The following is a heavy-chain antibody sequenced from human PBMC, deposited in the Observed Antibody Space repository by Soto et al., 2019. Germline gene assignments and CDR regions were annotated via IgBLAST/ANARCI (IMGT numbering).Heavy chain of an antibody. J-gene: IGHJ6*02. D-gene: IGHD2-2*01. Sequence: ASVKVSCKASGYTFTTYTLNWVRQAPGQGLEWMGWINPNSGGTNYAQKFQGWVTMTRDTSISTAYMELSRLRSDDTAVYYCARERDCISTSCYSYGVDVWGQGTTVTVSS. V-gene: IGHV1-2*04. CDR2: INPNSGGT. CDR1: GYTFTTYT. CDR3: ARERDCISTSCYSYGVDV.